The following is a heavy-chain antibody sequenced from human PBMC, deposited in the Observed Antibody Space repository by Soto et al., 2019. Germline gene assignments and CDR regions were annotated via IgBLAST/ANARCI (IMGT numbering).Heavy chain of an antibody. CDR1: GGSISSYY. J-gene: IGHJ5*02. V-gene: IGHV4-59*01. Sequence: QVQLQESGPGLVKPSETLSLTCTVSGGSISSYYWSWIRQPPGKGLEWIGYIYYSGSTNYNPSLKSRVTISVDTSKNQFSLKLSSVTAADTAVYYCARDQGITGTTRAGWFDPWGQGTLVTVSS. CDR3: ARDQGITGTTRAGWFDP. CDR2: IYYSGST. D-gene: IGHD1-7*01.